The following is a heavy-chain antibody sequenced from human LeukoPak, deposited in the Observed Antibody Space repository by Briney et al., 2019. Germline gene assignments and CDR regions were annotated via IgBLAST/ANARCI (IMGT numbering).Heavy chain of an antibody. CDR3: ARGHCSSTSCYLGGRSYFDY. V-gene: IGHV4-34*01. J-gene: IGHJ4*02. CDR1: GGSFSDYY. Sequence: SETLSLTCAVYGGSFSDYYWSRIRPPPEKGLEWIGEINHSGSTNYSPSLKSRVTISVDTSKNQFSLKLSSVTAADTAVYYCARGHCSSTSCYLGGRSYFDYWGQGTLVTVSS. D-gene: IGHD2-2*01. CDR2: INHSGST.